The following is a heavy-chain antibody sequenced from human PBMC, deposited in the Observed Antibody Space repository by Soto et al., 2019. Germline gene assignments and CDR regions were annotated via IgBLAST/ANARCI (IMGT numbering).Heavy chain of an antibody. Sequence: QVHLVQSGADVKKPGASVKVSCTASGYTFSSYAVSWVRQAPGQGLEWMAWITTYDGRTTYAEKLQGRVTVTTDTSTSTAYMELRSLRSDDTAVYYCARGRYDSSGYPCCFDYWGQGALVTVSS. CDR1: GYTFSSYA. V-gene: IGHV1-18*01. CDR2: ITTYDGRT. CDR3: ARGRYDSSGYPCCFDY. J-gene: IGHJ4*02. D-gene: IGHD3-22*01.